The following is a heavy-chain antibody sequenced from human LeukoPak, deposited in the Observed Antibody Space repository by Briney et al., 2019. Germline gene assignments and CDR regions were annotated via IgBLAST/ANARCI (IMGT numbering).Heavy chain of an antibody. Sequence: SGGSLRLSCAASGFTISSNFMSWVRQAPGKGLEWVSVIYSGGSTYYADSVKGRFTISRDNSKNTLYLQMNSLRVEDTAVYYCALGLVTDYWGQGTLVIVSS. V-gene: IGHV3-66*01. J-gene: IGHJ4*02. CDR2: IYSGGST. D-gene: IGHD3-9*01. CDR3: ALGLVTDY. CDR1: GFTISSNF.